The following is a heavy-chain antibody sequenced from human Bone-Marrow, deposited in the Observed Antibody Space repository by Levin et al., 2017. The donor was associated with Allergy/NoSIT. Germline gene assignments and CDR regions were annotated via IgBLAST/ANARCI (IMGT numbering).Heavy chain of an antibody. Sequence: RASVKVSCRASGYTFTGYYIHWVRQAPGQGLEWMGRINPANGDTDYAQNFQGRVTLTRDRSINTAYMDLTPLRSDDTAVYYCARVYQVLWTLYWFDPWGQGTLVTVSS. D-gene: IGHD4/OR15-4a*01. V-gene: IGHV1-2*06. J-gene: IGHJ5*02. CDR2: INPANGDT. CDR1: GYTFTGYY. CDR3: ARVYQVLWTLYWFDP.